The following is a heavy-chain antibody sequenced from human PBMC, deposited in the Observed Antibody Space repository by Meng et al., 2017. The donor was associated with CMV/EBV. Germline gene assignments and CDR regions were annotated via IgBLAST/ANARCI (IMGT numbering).Heavy chain of an antibody. CDR2: ISSSGSTI. CDR1: GFTFSDYY. Sequence: GTLKISCAASGFTFSDYYMSWIRQAPGKGLEWVSYISSSGSTIYYADSVKGRFTISRDNAKNSLYLQMNSLRAEDTAVYYCARVSRYDFWSGIYYYYGMDVWGQGTTVTVSS. J-gene: IGHJ6*02. V-gene: IGHV3-11*04. CDR3: ARVSRYDFWSGIYYYYGMDV. D-gene: IGHD3-3*01.